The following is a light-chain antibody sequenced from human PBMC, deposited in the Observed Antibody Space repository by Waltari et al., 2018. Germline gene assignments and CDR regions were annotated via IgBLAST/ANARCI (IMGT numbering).Light chain of an antibody. V-gene: IGLV2-14*03. J-gene: IGLJ3*02. CDR3: KSYTGTGSWV. Sequence: QSALTQPASVSGSPGQSITIFCTGTKSDVGFYNYVSWYQQHPGKAPKVIIYDVSQRPSGIPNRFSGSKSGNTASLTISGLQADYDADYYCKSYTGTGSWVFGGGTKLTVL. CDR2: DVS. CDR1: KSDVGFYNY.